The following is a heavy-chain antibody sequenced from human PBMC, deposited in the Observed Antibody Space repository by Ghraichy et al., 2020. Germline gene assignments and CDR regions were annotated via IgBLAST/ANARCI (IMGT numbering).Heavy chain of an antibody. CDR2: ISYDGSNK. V-gene: IGHV3-30-3*01. CDR3: ARDPHINYYGSGSPGY. Sequence: GGSLRLSCAASGFTFSSYAMHWVRQAPGKRLEWVAVISYDGSNKYYADSVKGRFTISRDNSKNTLYLQMNSLRAEDTAVYYCARDPHINYYGSGSPGYWGQGTLVTVSS. D-gene: IGHD3-10*01. J-gene: IGHJ4*02. CDR1: GFTFSSYA.